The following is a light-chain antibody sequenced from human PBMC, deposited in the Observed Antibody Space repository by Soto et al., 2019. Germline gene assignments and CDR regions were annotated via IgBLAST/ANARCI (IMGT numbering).Light chain of an antibody. CDR2: DVR. V-gene: IGLV2-14*03. CDR3: SSYTSSSTLYV. J-gene: IGLJ1*01. Sequence: QSALTQPASVSGSPGHSITISCTGTSSDIGDYNYVSWYQQHPGKAPKLMIYDVRYRPAGVSNRFSASKSGNTASLTISGLQAEDEAAYYCSSYTSSSTLYVFGTGTKLTVL. CDR1: SSDIGDYNY.